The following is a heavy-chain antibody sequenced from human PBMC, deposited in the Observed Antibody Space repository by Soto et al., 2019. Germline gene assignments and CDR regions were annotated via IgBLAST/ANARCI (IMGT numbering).Heavy chain of an antibody. CDR2: VSAYTGHT. CDR3: ARPSGSYGDYAWSLPN. D-gene: IGHD4-17*01. V-gene: IGHV1-18*04. J-gene: IGHJ4*02. CDR1: GYAFGGYA. Sequence: QVQLVQSEAELKKPGASVKVSCKASGYAFGGYAMSWVRQAPGQGLEWMGWVSAYTGHTDYAQQFQGRVSMTTDTSTSTACMELGSLTPDDTAVYYCARPSGSYGDYAWSLPNWGQGTLVTVSS.